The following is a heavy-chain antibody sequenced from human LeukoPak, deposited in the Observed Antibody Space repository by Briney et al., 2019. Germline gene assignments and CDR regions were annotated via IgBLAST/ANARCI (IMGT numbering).Heavy chain of an antibody. CDR1: GFTFSSSW. V-gene: IGHV3-7*03. CDR2: IKQDGTEE. Sequence: GGSLRLSCAASGFTFSSSWMSWVRRAPGKGLEWVANIKQDGTEEYYVDSVRGRFSISKDNAKNSLYLQMNSLRAEDTAVYYCARDPCHGALDYWGQGALVTVSS. D-gene: IGHD2-2*01. J-gene: IGHJ4*02. CDR3: ARDPCHGALDY.